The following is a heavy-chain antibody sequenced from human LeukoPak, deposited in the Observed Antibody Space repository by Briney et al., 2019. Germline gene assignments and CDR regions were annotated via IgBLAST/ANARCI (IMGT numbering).Heavy chain of an antibody. CDR3: ASEVYCSSTSCTYYFDY. CDR1: VYSFTTYG. V-gene: IGHV1-18*01. D-gene: IGHD2-2*01. Sequence: ASVKVSCKSSVYSFTTYGISWVRQAPGQGLEGMGWISAYNGNTNYAQKLQGRVTMTTDTSTSTAYMELRSLRSDDTAVYYCASEVYCSSTSCTYYFDYWGQGTLVTVSS. J-gene: IGHJ4*02. CDR2: ISAYNGNT.